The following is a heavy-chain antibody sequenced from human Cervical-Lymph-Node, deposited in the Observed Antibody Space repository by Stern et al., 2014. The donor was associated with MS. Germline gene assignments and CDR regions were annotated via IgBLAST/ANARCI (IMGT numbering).Heavy chain of an antibody. CDR1: GYTLTELS. V-gene: IGHV1-24*01. D-gene: IGHD2-15*01. CDR2: FDPEDGET. J-gene: IGHJ3*02. CDR3: ATGGHCSGGSCYSGNAFDI. Sequence: QVQLVQSGAEVKKPGASVKVSCKVSGYTLTELSMHWVRQAPGKGLEWMGGFDPEDGETIYAQKFQGRVTMTEDTSTDTAYMELSSLRSEDTAVYYCATGGHCSGGSCYSGNAFDIWGQGTMVTVSS.